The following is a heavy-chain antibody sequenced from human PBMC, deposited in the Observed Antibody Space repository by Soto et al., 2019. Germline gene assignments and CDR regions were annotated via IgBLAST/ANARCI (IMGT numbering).Heavy chain of an antibody. D-gene: IGHD3-10*01. J-gene: IGHJ6*02. CDR3: ARSPRYGSGSYPMDV. CDR1: GGSISSGGYY. Sequence: SETLSLTCTVSGGSISSGGYYWSWIRQHPGKGLEWIGYIYYSGSTYYNPSLKSRVTISVDTSKNQFSLKLSSVTAADTAVYYRARSPRYGSGSYPMDVWGQGTTVTVSS. CDR2: IYYSGST. V-gene: IGHV4-31*02.